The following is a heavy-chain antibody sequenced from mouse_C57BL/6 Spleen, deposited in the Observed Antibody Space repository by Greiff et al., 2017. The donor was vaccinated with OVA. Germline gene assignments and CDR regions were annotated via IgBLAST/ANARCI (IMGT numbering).Heavy chain of an antibody. Sequence: QVQLQQPGAELVKPGASVKLSCKASGYTFTSYWMQWVKQRPGQGLEWIGEIDPSDSYTNYTQKFKGKATLTVDTSSSTAYMQLSSLTSEDSAVYYCARRLRRYFDYWGQGTTLTVSS. V-gene: IGHV1-50*01. CDR1: GYTFTSYW. CDR3: ARRLRRYFDY. D-gene: IGHD2-4*01. J-gene: IGHJ2*01. CDR2: IDPSDSYT.